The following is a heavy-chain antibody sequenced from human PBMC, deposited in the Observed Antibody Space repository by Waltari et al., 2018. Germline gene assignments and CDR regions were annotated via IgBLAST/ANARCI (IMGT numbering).Heavy chain of an antibody. CDR2: IYSNGGT. J-gene: IGHJ6*03. CDR3: ASYGGFHCYVYDVDV. V-gene: IGHV4-39*07. Sequence: QLQLQESGPGLVKPSETLSLTCPVSGGSISRSSYYWGWIRQPPGKGLEWIGSIYSNGGTYYDPSLKSRGNIPVDPSKIQFCLRLSSVTAGDTAVCYCASYGGFHCYVYDVDVWGNGTTVT. D-gene: IGHD6-25*01. CDR1: GGSISRSSYY.